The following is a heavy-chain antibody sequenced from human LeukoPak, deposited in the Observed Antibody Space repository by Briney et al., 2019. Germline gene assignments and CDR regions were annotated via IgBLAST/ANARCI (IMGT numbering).Heavy chain of an antibody. D-gene: IGHD3-3*01. CDR2: INHSGST. CDR1: GGSISSGGYY. J-gene: IGHJ5*02. CDR3: ARMPPRRITIFGVVIRNWFDP. V-gene: IGHV4-39*07. Sequence: SETLSLTCTVSGGSISSGGYYWSWIRQPPGKGLEWIGEINHSGSTNYNPSLRSRVTISVDTSKNQFSLKLSSVTAADTAVYYCARMPPRRITIFGVVIRNWFDPWGQGTLVTVSS.